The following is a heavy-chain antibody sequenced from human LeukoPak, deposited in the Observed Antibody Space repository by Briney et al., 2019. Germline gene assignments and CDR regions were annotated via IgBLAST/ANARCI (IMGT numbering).Heavy chain of an antibody. CDR2: ISGYNGDI. Sequence: ASVKVSCKASGYTFTYYGINWVRQAPGQGLEWMGWISGYNGDINYAQRLQGRVTMTTDTSTTTAYMELRSLSSDDTAVYYCARVLSREGYFDYWGQGTLVTVSS. CDR3: ARVLSREGYFDY. V-gene: IGHV1-18*01. CDR1: GYTFTYYG. J-gene: IGHJ4*02. D-gene: IGHD5-24*01.